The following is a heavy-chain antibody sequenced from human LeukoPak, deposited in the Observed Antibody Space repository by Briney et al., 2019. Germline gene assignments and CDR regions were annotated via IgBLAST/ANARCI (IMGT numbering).Heavy chain of an antibody. CDR3: QRLHYYQYYIDV. CDR1: GFTVSNNY. Sequence: GESLRLSCAASGFTVSNNYMSWVRQAPGKGLEWVSVIYSGGSTYYADSVKGRFTISRDNSKNTVYLRMNSLRAEDTAVYFCQRLHYYQYYIDVWGKGTTVTVSS. V-gene: IGHV3-66*02. CDR2: IYSGGST. D-gene: IGHD1-26*01. J-gene: IGHJ6*03.